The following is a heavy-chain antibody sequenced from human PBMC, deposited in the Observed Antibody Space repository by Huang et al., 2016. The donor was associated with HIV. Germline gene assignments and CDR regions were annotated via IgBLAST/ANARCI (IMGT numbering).Heavy chain of an antibody. Sequence: QERLVESGGGVVQPGRSLRLSCAAAGFTFSSYAMHWVRQAPGKGLEWVAVISYDGSNKHYVDSVKGRFTISRDNSKKMLYLQMNSLRMGDTAVYYCARGSAGVLWFGEMWGQGTLVTVSS. J-gene: IGHJ4*02. CDR3: ARGSAGVLWFGEM. D-gene: IGHD3-10*01. CDR1: GFTFSSYA. CDR2: ISYDGSNK. V-gene: IGHV3-30*04.